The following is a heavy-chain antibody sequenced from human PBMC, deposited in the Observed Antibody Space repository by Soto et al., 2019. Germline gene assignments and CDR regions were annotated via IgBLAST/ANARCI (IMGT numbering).Heavy chain of an antibody. V-gene: IGHV5-51*01. CDR2: IYPGDSDT. Sequence: GESLKISCKGSGYNFTNYWIGWVRQMPGKGLEWMGIIYPGDSDTRYSPSFQGQVTISVGKSINTAYLQWSSLKASDTAMYYCARHGPYHFYRYLDVWGKGTTVTVSS. J-gene: IGHJ6*03. CDR1: GYNFTNYW. CDR3: ARHGPYHFYRYLDV.